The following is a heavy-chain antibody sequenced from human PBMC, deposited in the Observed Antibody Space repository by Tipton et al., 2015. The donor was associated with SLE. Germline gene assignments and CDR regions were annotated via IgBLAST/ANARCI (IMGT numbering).Heavy chain of an antibody. V-gene: IGHV3-64*02. Sequence: SLRLSCEASGFTFTRFAMHWVRQAPGRGLEYVSAITTDGRDTFYADSVKGRFTISRDNSKDTLYLHMASLTADDTAIYFCARGSRWGQGTLVTLSS. CDR3: ARGSR. J-gene: IGHJ4*02. CDR2: ITTDGRDT. CDR1: GFTFTRFA.